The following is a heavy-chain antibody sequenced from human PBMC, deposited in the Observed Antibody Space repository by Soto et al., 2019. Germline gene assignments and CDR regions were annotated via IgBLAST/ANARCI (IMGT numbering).Heavy chain of an antibody. Sequence: GGSLRLSCAASGFTFSSYAMSWVRQAPGKGLEWVSAISGSGGSTYYADSGKGRFTISRDNSKNTLYLQMNSLRAEDTAVYYCAKDIVPYCTNGVCYFQHWGQGTLVTVSS. CDR3: AKDIVPYCTNGVCYFQH. CDR2: ISGSGGST. D-gene: IGHD2-8*01. V-gene: IGHV3-23*01. CDR1: GFTFSSYA. J-gene: IGHJ1*01.